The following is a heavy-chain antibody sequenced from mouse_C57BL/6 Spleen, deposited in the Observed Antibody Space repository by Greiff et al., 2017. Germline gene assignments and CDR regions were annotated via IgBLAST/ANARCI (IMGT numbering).Heavy chain of an antibody. D-gene: IGHD2-5*01. CDR1: GYTFTSYW. V-gene: IGHV1-52*01. CDR2: IDPSDSAT. Sequence: QVQLKQPGAELVRPGSSVKLSCKASGYTFTSYWMHWVKQRPIQGLEWIGNIDPSDSATHYNQKFKDKATLTVDKSSSTAYMQLSSLTSEDSAVYYCARRGHYSNHFDYWGQGTTLTVSS. J-gene: IGHJ2*01. CDR3: ARRGHYSNHFDY.